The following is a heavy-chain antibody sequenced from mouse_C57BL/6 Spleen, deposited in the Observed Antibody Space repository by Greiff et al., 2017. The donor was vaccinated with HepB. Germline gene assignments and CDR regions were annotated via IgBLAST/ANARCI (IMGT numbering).Heavy chain of an antibody. Sequence: QVQLQQPGAELVKPGASVKMSCKASGYTFTSYWITWVKQRPGQGLEWIGDIYPGSGSTNYNEKFKSKATPTVDTSSSTAYMQLSSLTSEDSAVYYCAREERYGSSPWFAYWGQGTLVTVSA. CDR2: IYPGSGST. CDR1: GYTFTSYW. CDR3: AREERYGSSPWFAY. D-gene: IGHD1-1*01. V-gene: IGHV1-55*01. J-gene: IGHJ3*01.